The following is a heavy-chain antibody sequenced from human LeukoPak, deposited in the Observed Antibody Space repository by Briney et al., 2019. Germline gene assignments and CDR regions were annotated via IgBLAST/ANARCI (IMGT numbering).Heavy chain of an antibody. D-gene: IGHD4-17*01. Sequence: GGSLRLSCAACGFTFSNYAMNWVRQVPGKGLEWVSGISGSGDSTYYADSVKGRFTISRDNSKNTLYLQMNSLRAEDTAEYYCVKGRGTTVTSAANYWGQGTLVTVSS. CDR3: VKGRGTTVTSAANY. CDR1: GFTFSNYA. J-gene: IGHJ4*02. V-gene: IGHV3-23*01. CDR2: ISGSGDST.